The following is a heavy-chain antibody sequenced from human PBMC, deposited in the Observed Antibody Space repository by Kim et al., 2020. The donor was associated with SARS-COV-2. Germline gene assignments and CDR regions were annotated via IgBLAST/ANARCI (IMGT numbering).Heavy chain of an antibody. CDR2: IGTAGDT. J-gene: IGHJ6*02. CDR1: GFTFSSYD. CDR3: ARGRRGFYGSGSMDV. D-gene: IGHD3-10*01. Sequence: GGSLRLSCAASGFTFSSYDMHWVRQATGKGLEWVSAIGTAGDTYYPGSVKGRFIITRENAKNSLYLQMNSLRAGDTTVYYCARGRRGFYGSGSMDVWGQGGPVTVSS. V-gene: IGHV3-13*04.